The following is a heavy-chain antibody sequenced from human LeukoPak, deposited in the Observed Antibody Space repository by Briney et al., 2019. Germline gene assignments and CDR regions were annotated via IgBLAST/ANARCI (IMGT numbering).Heavy chain of an antibody. J-gene: IGHJ4*02. CDR2: IYPSDSDT. Sequence: GESLEISCKGSGYSFTSNWIGWVRQMPGKGLEWMGIIYPSDSDTRYSPSFQGQVTISADKSIATAYLQWSSLKASDTAMYYCVRRTTVTISGDYWGPGTMVTVSS. CDR3: VRRTTVTISGDY. CDR1: GYSFTSNW. D-gene: IGHD4-17*01. V-gene: IGHV5-51*01.